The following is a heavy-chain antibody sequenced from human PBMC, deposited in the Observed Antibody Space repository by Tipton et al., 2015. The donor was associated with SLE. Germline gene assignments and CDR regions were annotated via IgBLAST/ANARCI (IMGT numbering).Heavy chain of an antibody. CDR1: GGSISSYY. CDR3: ARDEIVVIPAASYQYHYGMDV. CDR2: IYYTGRT. Sequence: LRLSCTVSGGSISSYYWSWIRQPPGKGLEWIGNIYYTGRTNYNPSLKSRVTISLDTSKNQFSPKLSSVTAADTAVYYCARDEIVVIPAASYQYHYGMDVWGQGTTVTVSS. D-gene: IGHD2-2*01. J-gene: IGHJ6*02. V-gene: IGHV4-59*01.